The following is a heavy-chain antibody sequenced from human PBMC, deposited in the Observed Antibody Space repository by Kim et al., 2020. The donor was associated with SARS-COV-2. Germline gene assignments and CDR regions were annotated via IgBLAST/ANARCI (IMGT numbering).Heavy chain of an antibody. D-gene: IGHD3-22*01. Sequence: NPSLKSRVTISVDTSKNQFSLKLSSVTAADTAVYYCARHQHYYDSPISGPWGQGTLVTVSS. J-gene: IGHJ5*02. CDR3: ARHQHYYDSPISGP. V-gene: IGHV4-39*01.